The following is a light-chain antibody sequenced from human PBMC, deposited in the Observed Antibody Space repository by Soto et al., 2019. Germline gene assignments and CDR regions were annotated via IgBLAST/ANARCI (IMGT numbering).Light chain of an antibody. CDR2: EVN. J-gene: IGLJ1*01. V-gene: IGLV2-23*02. Sequence: QSVLTQLDSVSGSPGQSITISCTGTSSNVGSYKLVSWYQQHPGKAPKLMIFEVNKRPSGVYNRFSGSKSGNTASLTISGLKVEDEADYYCCSSGGSPTYVFGTGTKVTVL. CDR1: SSNVGSYKL. CDR3: CSSGGSPTYV.